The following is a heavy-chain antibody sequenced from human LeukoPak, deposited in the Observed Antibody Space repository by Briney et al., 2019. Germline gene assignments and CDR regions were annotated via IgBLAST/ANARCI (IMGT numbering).Heavy chain of an antibody. Sequence: GGSLRLSCAASGFTFSSYAMSWVRQAPGKGLEWVSAISGSGGSTYYADSVKGRFTISRDNSKNTLYLQMNSLRAEDTAVYYCATDIQPSPSYYYYMDVWGKGTTVTVSS. CDR3: ATDIQPSPSYYYYMDV. CDR1: GFTFSSYA. CDR2: ISGSGGST. J-gene: IGHJ6*03. D-gene: IGHD5-12*01. V-gene: IGHV3-23*01.